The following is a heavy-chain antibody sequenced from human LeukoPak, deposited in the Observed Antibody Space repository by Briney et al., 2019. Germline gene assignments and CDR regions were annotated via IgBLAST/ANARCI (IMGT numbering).Heavy chain of an antibody. Sequence: GGSLRLSCAASGFTFSDCYMSWISQAPGKGLEWVSYISSSSSYTNYADSVKGRFTISRDNAKNSLYLQMNSLRAEDTAVYYCARGYGDYGRYFQHWGQGTLVTVSS. CDR1: GFTFSDCY. D-gene: IGHD4-17*01. J-gene: IGHJ1*01. V-gene: IGHV3-11*06. CDR3: ARGYGDYGRYFQH. CDR2: ISSSSSYT.